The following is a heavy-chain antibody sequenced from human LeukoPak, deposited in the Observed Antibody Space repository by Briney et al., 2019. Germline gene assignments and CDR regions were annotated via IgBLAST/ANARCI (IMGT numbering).Heavy chain of an antibody. Sequence: SETLSLTCAVSGGSVSSAYWSWIRQPPGKGLEWIGYVYFSGSTNYNPSLTSRVTISADTSKNHFSLKLTSVTAADTVVYYCDYSIGYYDEWFQNWGQGTLVTVSS. V-gene: IGHV4-59*02. D-gene: IGHD3-22*01. CDR1: GGSVSSAY. CDR2: VYFSGST. CDR3: DYSIGYYDEWFQN. J-gene: IGHJ1*01.